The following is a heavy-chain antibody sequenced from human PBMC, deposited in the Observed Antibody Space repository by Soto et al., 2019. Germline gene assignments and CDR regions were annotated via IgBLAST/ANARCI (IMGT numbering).Heavy chain of an antibody. CDR1: GISFSSYE. V-gene: IGHV3-48*03. J-gene: IGHJ4*02. CDR3: ARGSYSYGYFIVF. Sequence: GGSLRLSCAASGISFSSYEMNWVRQAPGKGLERVSYISSSVNTIYYADSGKGRFTISRDNAKNSLYLQMNSLRADDTAVYYCARGSYSYGYFIVFWGQGTLFTASS. CDR2: ISSSVNTI. D-gene: IGHD5-18*01.